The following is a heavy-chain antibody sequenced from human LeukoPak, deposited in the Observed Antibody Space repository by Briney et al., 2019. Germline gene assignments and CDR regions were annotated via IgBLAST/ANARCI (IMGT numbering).Heavy chain of an antibody. J-gene: IGHJ3*02. CDR1: GGSVSSGSYY. CDR3: ARGSYGDYVLDDAFDI. D-gene: IGHD4-17*01. Sequence: SETLSLTCTVSGGSVSSGSYYWGWIRQPPGTGLEWIGYIYYSGSTNYNPSLKSRVTISVDTSKNQFSLKLSSVTAADTAVYYCARGSYGDYVLDDAFDIWGQGTMVTVSS. CDR2: IYYSGST. V-gene: IGHV4-61*01.